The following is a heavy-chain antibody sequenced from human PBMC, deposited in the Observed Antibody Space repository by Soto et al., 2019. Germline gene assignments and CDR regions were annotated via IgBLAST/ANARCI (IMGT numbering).Heavy chain of an antibody. J-gene: IGHJ4*02. D-gene: IGHD6-19*01. CDR3: ASDGVYSSGWDFGGYYFDY. Sequence: QVQLVESGGGVVQPGRSLRLSCAASGFTFSSYAMHWVRQAPGKGLEWVAVRSYDGSNKYYADSVKGRFTISRDNSKNTLYLQMNSLGAEDTAVYYCASDGVYSSGWDFGGYYFDYWGQGTLVTVSS. V-gene: IGHV3-30-3*01. CDR1: GFTFSSYA. CDR2: RSYDGSNK.